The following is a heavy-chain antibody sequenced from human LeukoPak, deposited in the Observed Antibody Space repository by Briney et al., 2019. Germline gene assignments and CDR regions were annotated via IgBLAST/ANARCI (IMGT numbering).Heavy chain of an antibody. CDR2: INHSGST. V-gene: IGHV4-34*01. D-gene: IGHD5-18*01. Sequence: PSETLSLTCAVYGGSFSGYYWSWIRQPPGKGLEWIGEINHSGSTNYNPSLKSRVTISVDTSKNQFSLKLSSVTAADTAVYYCARAGGYSYVETAFDYWGQGTLVTVSS. CDR3: ARAGGYSYVETAFDY. J-gene: IGHJ4*02. CDR1: GGSFSGYY.